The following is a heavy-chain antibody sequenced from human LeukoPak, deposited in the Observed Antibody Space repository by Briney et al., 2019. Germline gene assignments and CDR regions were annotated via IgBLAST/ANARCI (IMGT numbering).Heavy chain of an antibody. CDR2: ISSSSSTI. D-gene: IGHD6-19*01. V-gene: IGHV3-48*01. J-gene: IGHJ5*02. CDR3: ARDRYSSTSGWFDP. Sequence: GGSLRLSCAASGFTFSSYSMNWVRQAPGKGLEWVSYISSSSSTIYYADSVKGRFTISRDNAKNSLYLQMNSLRAEDTAVYYCARDRYSSTSGWFDPWGQGTLVTVSS. CDR1: GFTFSSYS.